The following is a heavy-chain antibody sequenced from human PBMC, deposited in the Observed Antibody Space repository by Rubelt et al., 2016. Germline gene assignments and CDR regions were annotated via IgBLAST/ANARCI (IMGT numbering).Heavy chain of an antibody. D-gene: IGHD6-19*01. CDR1: GGSISDNY. Sequence: QLLLQESGPGLVKPSETLSLTCTVSGGSISDNYWNWVRQPPGNALEWFGYLYSSGSTNYNTPLDSRSTIPIDTSKNQFSRKLRSGTAADTAVYFCARFVTGWAAFHYWGQGTLVTVSS. J-gene: IGHJ4*02. CDR3: ARFVTGWAAFHY. V-gene: IGHV4-4*09. CDR2: LYSSGST.